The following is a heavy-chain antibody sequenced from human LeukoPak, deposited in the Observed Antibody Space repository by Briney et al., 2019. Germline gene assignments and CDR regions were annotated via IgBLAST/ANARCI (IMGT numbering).Heavy chain of an antibody. V-gene: IGHV3-23*01. D-gene: IGHD2/OR15-2a*01. J-gene: IGHJ4*02. CDR3: AKDRGIISGY. CDR1: GFTFSSNG. CDR2: ISGSGGST. Sequence: GGSLRLSCAASGFTFSSNGMSWVRQAPGKGLEWVSAISGSGGSTYYADSVKGRFTISRDNSKNTLYLQMNSLRVEDTAVYYCAKDRGIISGYWGQGTLVTVSS.